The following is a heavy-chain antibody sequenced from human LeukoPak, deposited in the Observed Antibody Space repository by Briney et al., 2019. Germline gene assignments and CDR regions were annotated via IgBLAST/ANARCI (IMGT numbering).Heavy chain of an antibody. CDR1: GGSISSGGYY. D-gene: IGHD6-13*01. CDR2: IYYSGST. CDR3: ARGQQLVRVGGWFDP. J-gene: IGHJ5*02. Sequence: SQTLSLTCTVSGGSISSGGYYWSWIRQHPGKGLEWIGYIYYSGSTYYNPSLKSRVTISVGTSKNQFSLKLSSVTAAGTAVYYCARGQQLVRVGGWFDPWGQGTLVTVSS. V-gene: IGHV4-31*03.